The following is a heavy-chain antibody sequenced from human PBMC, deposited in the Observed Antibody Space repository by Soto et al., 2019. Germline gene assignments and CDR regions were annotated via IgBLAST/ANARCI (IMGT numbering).Heavy chain of an antibody. J-gene: IGHJ5*02. V-gene: IGHV4-31*03. CDR2: IYYSGST. Sequence: PSETLSLTCTVSGGSISSGGYYWSWIRQHPGKGLEWIGYIYYSGSTYYNPSLKSRVTISVDTSKNQFSLDLSSVTAADTAVYYCARDNYYDSSAYYLNWFDPWGQGTLVTVSS. CDR3: ARDNYYDSSAYYLNWFDP. CDR1: GGSISSGGYY. D-gene: IGHD3-22*01.